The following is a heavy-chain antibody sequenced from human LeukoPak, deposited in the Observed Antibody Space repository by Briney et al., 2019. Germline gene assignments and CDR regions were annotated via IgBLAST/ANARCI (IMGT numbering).Heavy chain of an antibody. CDR3: AREVRIAVAGAYFDY. CDR1: GYTFTSYG. J-gene: IGHJ4*02. Sequence: ASVKVSCKASGYTFTSYGISWVRQAPGQGLEWMGWISAYNGNTNYAQKLQGRVTMTTDTSTSTAYMELRSLRSDDTAVYCCAREVRIAVAGAYFDYWGQGTLVTVSS. V-gene: IGHV1-18*01. D-gene: IGHD6-19*01. CDR2: ISAYNGNT.